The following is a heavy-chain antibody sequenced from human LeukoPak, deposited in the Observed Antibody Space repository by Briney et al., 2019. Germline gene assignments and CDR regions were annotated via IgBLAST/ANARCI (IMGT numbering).Heavy chain of an antibody. V-gene: IGHV3-30*18. CDR1: GFTFSSYG. CDR3: AKGAHYYDSSGEREFDY. Sequence: GGSLRLSSAACGFTFSSYGMHWVRQAPGKGLEWVAVISYDGSNKYYADSVKGRFTISRDNSKNTLYLQMNSLRAEDTAVYYCAKGAHYYDSSGEREFDYWGQGTLVTVSS. D-gene: IGHD3-22*01. J-gene: IGHJ4*02. CDR2: ISYDGSNK.